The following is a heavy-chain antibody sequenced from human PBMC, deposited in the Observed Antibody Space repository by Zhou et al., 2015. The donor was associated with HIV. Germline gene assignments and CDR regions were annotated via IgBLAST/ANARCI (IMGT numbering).Heavy chain of an antibody. J-gene: IGHJ2*01. D-gene: IGHD6-6*01. CDR1: GGTFSSYA. V-gene: IGHV1-69*01. CDR2: IIPIFGTA. Sequence: QVQLVQSGAEVKKPGSSVTVSCQASGGTFSSYAICWVRQAPGQGLEWMGGIIPIFGTANYAQKFQGRVTITADESTSTAYMELSSLRSEDTAVYYCASQLHIAARLDWYFDLWGRGTLVTVSS. CDR3: ASQLHIAARLDWYFDL.